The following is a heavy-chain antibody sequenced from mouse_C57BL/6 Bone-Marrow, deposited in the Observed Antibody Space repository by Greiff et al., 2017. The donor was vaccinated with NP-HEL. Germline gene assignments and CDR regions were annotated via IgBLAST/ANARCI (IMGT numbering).Heavy chain of an antibody. CDR2: IDPANGNT. D-gene: IGHD1-1*01. CDR3: AMIAGSITTWYFDV. Sequence: VQLQQSVAELVRPGASVKLSCTASGFTIKNTYMHWVKQRPEQGLEWIGRIDPANGNTKYAPKFQGKATITADTSSNTAYLQLSSLTSEDTAIYYCAMIAGSITTWYFDVWGTGATVTDSS. CDR1: GFTIKNTY. V-gene: IGHV14-3*01. J-gene: IGHJ1*03.